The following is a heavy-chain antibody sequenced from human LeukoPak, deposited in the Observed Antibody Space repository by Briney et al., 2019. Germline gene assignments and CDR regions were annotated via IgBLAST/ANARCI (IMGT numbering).Heavy chain of an antibody. CDR1: GGSISSSNW. D-gene: IGHD3-16*02. V-gene: IGHV4-4*02. Sequence: SGTLSLTCAVSGGSISSSNWWSWVRQPPGKGLKWIGEIYHSGSTNYNPSLKSRVTISVDKSKNQFSLKLSSVTAADTAVYYCASHRSDYVWGSYSYYFDYWGQGTLVTVSS. J-gene: IGHJ4*02. CDR3: ASHRSDYVWGSYSYYFDY. CDR2: IYHSGST.